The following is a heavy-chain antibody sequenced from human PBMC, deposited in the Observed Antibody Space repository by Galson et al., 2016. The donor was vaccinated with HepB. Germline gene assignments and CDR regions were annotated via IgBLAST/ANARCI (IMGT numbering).Heavy chain of an antibody. V-gene: IGHV1-69*13. Sequence: VKVSCKASGGTFSSNVFSWVRLAPGQGLEWLGGIIPSFATPSYAQKFQGRVTITADESTSTAYMELTSLRSEDTAIYYCATDGDFLSGLHFWGQGTLVAVSS. CDR2: IIPSFATP. J-gene: IGHJ4*02. CDR3: ATDGDFLSGLHF. D-gene: IGHD3-3*01. CDR1: GGTFSSNV.